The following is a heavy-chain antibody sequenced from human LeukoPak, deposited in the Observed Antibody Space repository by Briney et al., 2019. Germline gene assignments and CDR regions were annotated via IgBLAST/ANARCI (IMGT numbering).Heavy chain of an antibody. CDR2: INHSGNT. CDR3: ARGLGMATKWADY. V-gene: IGHV4-34*01. J-gene: IGHJ4*02. Sequence: SETLSLTCAVYGGSFSGYYWSWIRQPPGKGLEWIGEINHSGNTNYNPSLKSRVTISVDTSKNQFSLKLSSVTAADTAVYYCARGLGMATKWADYWGQGTLVTVSS. D-gene: IGHD5-24*01. CDR1: GGSFSGYY.